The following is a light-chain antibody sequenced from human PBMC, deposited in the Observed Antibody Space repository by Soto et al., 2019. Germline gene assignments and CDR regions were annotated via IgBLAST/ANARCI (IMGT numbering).Light chain of an antibody. CDR1: QSVSSSS. CDR3: QQYGISPLT. J-gene: IGKJ3*01. V-gene: IGKV3-20*01. Sequence: EIVLTQTPGTLSLSPGEGATLSCRASQSVSSSSLAWYQQKPGQSPRLLIYGASSRATGIPDRFSGSGSGTVFTLTIIRLEPEDFAVYYCQQYGISPLTFGPGTKVDI. CDR2: GAS.